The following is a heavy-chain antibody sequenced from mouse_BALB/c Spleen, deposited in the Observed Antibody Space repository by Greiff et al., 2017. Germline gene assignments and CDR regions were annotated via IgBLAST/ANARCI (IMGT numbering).Heavy chain of an antibody. Sequence: QVQLQQPGAELVRPGASVKLSCKASGYTFTSYWINWVKQRPGQGLEWIGNIYPSDSYTNYNQKFKDKATLTVDKSSSTAYMQLSSPTSEDSAVYYCTRTGTNWYFDVWGAGTTVTVSS. D-gene: IGHD4-1*01. V-gene: IGHV1-69*02. CDR1: GYTFTSYW. J-gene: IGHJ1*01. CDR2: IYPSDSYT. CDR3: TRTGTNWYFDV.